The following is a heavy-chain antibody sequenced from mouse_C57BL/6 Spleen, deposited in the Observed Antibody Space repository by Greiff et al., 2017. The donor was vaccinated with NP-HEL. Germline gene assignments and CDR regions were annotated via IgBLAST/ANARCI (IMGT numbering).Heavy chain of an antibody. CDR1: GFSLTSYG. CDR2: IWRGGST. Sequence: QVQLQQSGPGLVQPSQRLSITCTVSGFSLTSYGVHWVRQSPGKGLEWLGVIWRGGSTDYNAAFMSRLSITKDNSKSQVFFKMNSLQADDTAIYYCAKNDYGSPWYFDVWGTGTTVTVSS. V-gene: IGHV2-5*01. CDR3: AKNDYGSPWYFDV. J-gene: IGHJ1*03. D-gene: IGHD1-1*01.